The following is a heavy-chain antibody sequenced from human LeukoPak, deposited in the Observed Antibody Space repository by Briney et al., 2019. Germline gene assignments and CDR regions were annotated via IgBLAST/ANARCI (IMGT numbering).Heavy chain of an antibody. J-gene: IGHJ4*02. CDR3: ARSPANSWSNFDY. D-gene: IGHD6-13*01. CDR1: GESLSNYY. V-gene: IGHV4-34*01. Sequence: SETLSLTCAVYGESLSNYYWSWIRQPPGKGLEWIGEIHHSGTTNYKWSLESRVTLSVDTSKNQFSLKLISVTAADTAVYYCARSPANSWSNFDYWGQGTLVTVSS. CDR2: IHHSGTT.